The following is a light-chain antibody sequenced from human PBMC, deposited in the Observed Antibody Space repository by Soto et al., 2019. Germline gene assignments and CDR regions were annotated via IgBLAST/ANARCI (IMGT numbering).Light chain of an antibody. CDR3: TSYAGSDIWV. Sequence: QSALTQPPSASGSPGQSVTISCTGTSSDVGAYNYVSWYQQDPGKAPKLMIYEVSQPPSGVPDRFSGSKSGKTASLTVSGLQHEDEADYYCTSYAGSDIWVFGGGTKLTVL. V-gene: IGLV2-8*01. CDR2: EVS. J-gene: IGLJ3*02. CDR1: SSDVGAYNY.